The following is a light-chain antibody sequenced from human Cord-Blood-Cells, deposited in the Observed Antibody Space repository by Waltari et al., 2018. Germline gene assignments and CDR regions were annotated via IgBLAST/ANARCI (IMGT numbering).Light chain of an antibody. Sequence: QSALPQPASVAGSPGQSITLACTRTSSDVGGHNYVSWYQQHPGKAPKLMIYDVSNRPSGVSNRFSGSKSGNTASLTISGLQAEDEADYYCSSYTSSSTRVFGGGTKLTVL. V-gene: IGLV2-14*01. CDR1: SSDVGGHNY. CDR3: SSYTSSSTRV. CDR2: DVS. J-gene: IGLJ3*02.